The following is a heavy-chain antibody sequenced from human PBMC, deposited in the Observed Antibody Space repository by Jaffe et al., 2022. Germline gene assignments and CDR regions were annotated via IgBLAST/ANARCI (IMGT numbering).Heavy chain of an antibody. CDR3: VRVRVTSGSYYNDWFDP. Sequence: QVQLVESGGGVVQPGGSLRLSCAASGFTFSTYGMHWVRQAPGKGLEWLSFIRYDGSDKHYADSVKGRCTISRDNSKNTLYLQMNSLRAEDTAVYYCVRVRVTSGSYYNDWFDPWGQGTLVTVSS. J-gene: IGHJ5*02. CDR1: GFTFSTYG. CDR2: IRYDGSDK. D-gene: IGHD3-10*01. V-gene: IGHV3-30*02.